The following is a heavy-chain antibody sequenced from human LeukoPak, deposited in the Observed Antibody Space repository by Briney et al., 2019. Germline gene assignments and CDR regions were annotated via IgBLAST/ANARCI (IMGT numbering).Heavy chain of an antibody. J-gene: IGHJ5*02. V-gene: IGHV4-30-2*01. CDR3: ARGGYCSGGSCYPLNWFDP. D-gene: IGHD2-15*01. Sequence: PSQTLSLTCAVSGGSISSGGYSWSWIRQPPGKGLEWIGYISHSGSTYYNPSLKSRVTISVDRSKNQFSLKLSSVTAADTAVYYCARGGYCSGGSCYPLNWFDPWGQGTLVTVSS. CDR2: ISHSGST. CDR1: GGSISSGGYS.